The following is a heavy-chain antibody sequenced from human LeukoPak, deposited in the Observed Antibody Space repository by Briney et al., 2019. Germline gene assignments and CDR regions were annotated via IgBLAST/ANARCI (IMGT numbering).Heavy chain of an antibody. CDR3: AKDMTGRPAAL. V-gene: IGHV3-9*01. J-gene: IGHJ4*02. CDR2: ISWNSGSI. CDR1: GFTFDDYA. D-gene: IGHD2-2*01. Sequence: GGSLRLSCAASGFTFDDYAMHWVRHAPGKGLEWVSGISWNSGSIGYADSVKGRFTISRDNAKNSLYLQMNSLRAEDTALYYCAKDMTGRPAALWGQGTLVTVSS.